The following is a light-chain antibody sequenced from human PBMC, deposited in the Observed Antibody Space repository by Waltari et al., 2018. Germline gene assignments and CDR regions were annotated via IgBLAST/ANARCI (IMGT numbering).Light chain of an antibody. V-gene: IGLV3-1*01. CDR2: QDD. CDR3: QAWDSSTAHVL. CDR1: KLGNDY. J-gene: IGLJ2*01. Sequence: SYELTQPPSVSVSPGQTASITCSGDKLGNDYACWYQQKPGHSPVLVIYQDDKRPSGIPERFSGSNSGNTSTLTISGTQAMDEADYYCQAWDSSTAHVLFGGGTKLTVL.